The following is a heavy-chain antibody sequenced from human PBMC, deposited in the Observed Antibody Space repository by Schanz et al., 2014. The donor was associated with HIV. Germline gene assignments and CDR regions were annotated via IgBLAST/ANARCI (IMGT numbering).Heavy chain of an antibody. D-gene: IGHD5-18*01. V-gene: IGHV3-21*02. J-gene: IGHJ4*02. CDR3: AKSNGGDTAVVQYYFDY. CDR1: GFSFSSFS. Sequence: EVQLVESGGGLVEPGGSLRLSCEASGFSFSSFSMNWVRQAPGKGLEWVSSIGSGGGYKYYADSVNGRFTISRDNAKNSLHLQMSRLGAEDTAVYFCAKSNGGDTAVVQYYFDYWGQGTLVSVSS. CDR2: IGSGGGYK.